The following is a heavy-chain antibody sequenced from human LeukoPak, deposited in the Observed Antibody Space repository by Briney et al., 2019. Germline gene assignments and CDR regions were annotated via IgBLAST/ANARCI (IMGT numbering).Heavy chain of an antibody. J-gene: IGHJ4*02. Sequence: ASVKVSCKASGYTFTGYYMHWVRQAPGQGLEWMGLINPTDGSTNYAQKFQGRVTMSRDMSTSTVYMDLSSLRSEDTAVYYCARGTKGFSSGWYGGSLGYWGQGTLVTVSS. CDR2: INPTDGST. D-gene: IGHD6-19*01. CDR1: GYTFTGYY. V-gene: IGHV1-46*01. CDR3: ARGTKGFSSGWYGGSLGY.